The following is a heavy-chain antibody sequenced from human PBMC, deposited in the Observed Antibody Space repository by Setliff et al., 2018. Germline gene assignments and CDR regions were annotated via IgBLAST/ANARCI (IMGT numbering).Heavy chain of an antibody. D-gene: IGHD3-9*01. CDR3: AGTPARGTTWLSPFDY. CDR2: IQGTGNT. Sequence: PSETLSLTCTVTGGSFDSGTHYWSWIRQPAGKVPEWIGLIQGTGNTNYNPSLQSRATISIDTSKNQISLKITSVTAADTALYSCAGTPARGTTWLSPFDYWGQGIQVTRLL. CDR1: GGSFDSGTHY. J-gene: IGHJ4*02. V-gene: IGHV4-61*02.